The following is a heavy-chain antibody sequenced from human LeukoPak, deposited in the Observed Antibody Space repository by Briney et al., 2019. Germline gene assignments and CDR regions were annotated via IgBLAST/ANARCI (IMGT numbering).Heavy chain of an antibody. J-gene: IGHJ4*02. CDR2: FDPEDGET. D-gene: IGHD5-12*01. Sequence: ASVKVSCKVSGYTLTELSMHWVRQAPGKGLEWMGGFDPEDGETIYAQKFQGRVTMTEDTSTDTAYMELSSLRSEDTAVYYCATGLIVATIIELDYWGQGTLVTVSS. V-gene: IGHV1-24*01. CDR3: ATGLIVATIIELDY. CDR1: GYTLTELS.